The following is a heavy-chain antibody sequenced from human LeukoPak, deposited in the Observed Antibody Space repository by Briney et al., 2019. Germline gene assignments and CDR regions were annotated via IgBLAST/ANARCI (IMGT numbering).Heavy chain of an antibody. J-gene: IGHJ4*02. CDR2: IYTSGST. V-gene: IGHV4-4*07. CDR3: ARDGAYSSSWSCFDY. D-gene: IGHD6-13*01. CDR1: GGSISSYY. Sequence: SETLSLTCTVSGGSISSYYWSWIRQPAGKGLEWIGRIYTSGSTNYNPSLKSRVTMSVDTSKNQFSLKLSSVTAADTAVYYCARDGAYSSSWSCFDYWGQGTLVTVSS.